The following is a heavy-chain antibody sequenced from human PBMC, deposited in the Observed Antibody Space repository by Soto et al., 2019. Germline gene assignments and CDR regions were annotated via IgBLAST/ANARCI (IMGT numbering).Heavy chain of an antibody. CDR1: GVYIRTYY. J-gene: IGHJ4*02. Sequence: SETLSLPCTVSGVYIRTYYCSWIRQPPGKGLEWIGYIYYRGNTDYNPSLKSRVTISLDTPKNQFSLRLSSVTAADTAVYYCARHPGYYDILTGYTTYYFDYWGQGILVTVSS. CDR2: IYYRGNT. CDR3: ARHPGYYDILTGYTTYYFDY. D-gene: IGHD3-9*01. V-gene: IGHV4-59*08.